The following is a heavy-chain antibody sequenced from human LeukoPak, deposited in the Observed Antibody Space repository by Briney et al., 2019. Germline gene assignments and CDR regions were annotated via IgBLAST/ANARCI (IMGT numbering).Heavy chain of an antibody. D-gene: IGHD3-3*01. V-gene: IGHV4-39*01. Sequence: PSQTLSLTCTVSGGSISSSSYYWGWIRQPPGKGLEWIGSIYYSGSTYYNPSLKSRVTISVDTSKNQFSLKLSSVTAADTAVYYCASQATNFGVVKVDYWGQGTLVTVSS. J-gene: IGHJ4*02. CDR3: ASQATNFGVVKVDY. CDR1: GGSISSSSYY. CDR2: IYYSGST.